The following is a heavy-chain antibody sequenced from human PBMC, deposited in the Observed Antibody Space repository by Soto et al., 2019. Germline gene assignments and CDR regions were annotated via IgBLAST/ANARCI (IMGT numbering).Heavy chain of an antibody. V-gene: IGHV1-18*01. D-gene: IGHD4-17*01. Sequence: RASVKVSCKASGYTFTSYGISWVRQAPGQGLEWMGWISAYNGNTNYAQKLQGRVTMTTDTSTSTAYMELRSLRSDDTAVYYCAKPHYSEYPRGFDPWGQGTLVTVSS. J-gene: IGHJ5*02. CDR3: AKPHYSEYPRGFDP. CDR2: ISAYNGNT. CDR1: GYTFTSYG.